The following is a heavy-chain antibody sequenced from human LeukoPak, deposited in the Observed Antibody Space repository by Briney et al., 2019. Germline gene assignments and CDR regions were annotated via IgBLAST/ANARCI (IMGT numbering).Heavy chain of an antibody. CDR1: GYTFTSYG. Sequence: ASVKVSCKASGYTFTSYGISWVRQALGQGLEWMGWISAYNGNTNYAQKLQGRVTMTTDTSTSTAYMELRSLRSDDTAVYYCARPIAGDYAMDVWGKGTTVTVSS. V-gene: IGHV1-18*01. J-gene: IGHJ6*03. CDR2: ISAYNGNT. CDR3: ARPIAGDYAMDV. D-gene: IGHD3-16*01.